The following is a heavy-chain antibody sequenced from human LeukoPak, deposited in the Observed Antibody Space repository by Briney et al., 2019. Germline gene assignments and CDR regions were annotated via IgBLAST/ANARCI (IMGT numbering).Heavy chain of an antibody. CDR2: IHYSGRT. J-gene: IGHJ4*02. V-gene: IGHV4-39*01. CDR3: ARHTPATVGVYFDY. Sequence: SETLSLTCTVSGGSISSNTYYWGWIRQTPEKGLDWIGSIHYSGRTLYNPSLDSRVTISVDTSTHQFSLRLTSVTGADTAVYYCARHTPATVGVYFDYWGQGTLVTVSS. CDR1: GGSISSNTYY. D-gene: IGHD3-16*01.